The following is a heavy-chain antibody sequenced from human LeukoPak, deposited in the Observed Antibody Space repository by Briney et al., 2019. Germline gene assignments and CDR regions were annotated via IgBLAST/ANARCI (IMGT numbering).Heavy chain of an antibody. J-gene: IGHJ6*03. CDR2: IIPIFGTA. CDR1: GYTFTSYD. D-gene: IGHD3-9*01. CDR3: ARDGRDYDILTGPGDYYYMDV. V-gene: IGHV1-69*13. Sequence: GASVKVSCKASGYTFTSYDINWVRQAPGQGLEWMGGIIPIFGTANYAQKFQGRVTITADESTSTAYMELSSLRSEDTAVYYCARDGRDYDILTGPGDYYYMDVWGKGTTVTISS.